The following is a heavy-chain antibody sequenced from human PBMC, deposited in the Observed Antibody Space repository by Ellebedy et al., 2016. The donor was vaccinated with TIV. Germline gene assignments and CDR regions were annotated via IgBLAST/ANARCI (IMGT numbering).Heavy chain of an antibody. V-gene: IGHV3-7*01. D-gene: IGHD3/OR15-3a*01. CDR1: GFTFSSYW. CDR3: ARAPKAGTLDY. Sequence: GGSLRLSXAASGFTFSSYWMTWVRQAPGKGLEWVANIKQDGGETYYVDSVQGRFTISRDNTKNSLYLQMSSLRADDTAVYYCARAPKAGTLDYWGQGTLVTVSS. J-gene: IGHJ4*02. CDR2: IKQDGGET.